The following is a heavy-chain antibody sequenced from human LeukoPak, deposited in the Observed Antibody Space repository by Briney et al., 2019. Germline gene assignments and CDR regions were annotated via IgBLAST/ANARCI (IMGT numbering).Heavy chain of an antibody. V-gene: IGHV3-11*04. D-gene: IGHD2-15*01. CDR3: ARVEKADCSGGSCYVVGFDY. CDR2: ISSSGSTI. CDR1: GFTFSDYY. J-gene: IGHJ4*02. Sequence: GGSLRLSCAASGFTFSDYYMSWIRQAPGKGLEWVSYISSSGSTIYYADSVKGRFTISRDNAKNSLYLQMNSLRAEDTAVYYCARVEKADCSGGSCYVVGFDYWGQGTLVTVSS.